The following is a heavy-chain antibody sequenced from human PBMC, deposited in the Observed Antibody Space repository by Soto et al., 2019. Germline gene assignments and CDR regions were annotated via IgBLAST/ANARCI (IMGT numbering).Heavy chain of an antibody. V-gene: IGHV1-2*02. CDR1: GYTFTGYY. J-gene: IGHJ6*02. D-gene: IGHD1-20*01. Sequence: QVQLVQSGAEVKKPGASVKVSCKASGYTFTGYYMHWVRQAPGQGLEWMGWIDPNSGVTNTAQKLQGRVSRTRITSIRTASMELSRLRTDDTAVYYGARDSHNRPDVYYGMDVWGQGTTVTVSS. CDR3: ARDSHNRPDVYYGMDV. CDR2: IDPNSGVT.